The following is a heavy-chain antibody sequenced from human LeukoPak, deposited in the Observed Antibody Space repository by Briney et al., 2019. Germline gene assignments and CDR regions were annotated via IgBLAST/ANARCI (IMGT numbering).Heavy chain of an antibody. CDR2: IYYSGST. D-gene: IGHD3-9*01. Sequence: SETLSLTCTVSGGSISSSSYYWGWIRQPPGKGLEWIGSIYYSGSTYYNPSLKSRVTISVDTSKNQFSLKLSSVTAADTAVYYCARSPWDILTGYYVALFDYWGQGTLVTVSS. CDR3: ARSPWDILTGYYVALFDY. J-gene: IGHJ4*02. CDR1: GGSISSSSYY. V-gene: IGHV4-39*07.